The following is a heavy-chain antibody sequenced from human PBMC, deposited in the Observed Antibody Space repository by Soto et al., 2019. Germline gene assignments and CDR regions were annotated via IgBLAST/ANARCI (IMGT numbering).Heavy chain of an antibody. V-gene: IGHV4-39*01. CDR1: GGSISSSSYY. CDR2: IYYSGST. Sequence: SETLSLTCTVSGGSISSSSYYWGWIRQPPGKGLEWIGSIYYSGSTYYNPSLKSRVTISVDTSKSQFSLKLSSVTAADTAVYYCARLGYCSGGSCYSHYYYMDVWGKGTTVTVSS. J-gene: IGHJ6*03. D-gene: IGHD2-15*01. CDR3: ARLGYCSGGSCYSHYYYMDV.